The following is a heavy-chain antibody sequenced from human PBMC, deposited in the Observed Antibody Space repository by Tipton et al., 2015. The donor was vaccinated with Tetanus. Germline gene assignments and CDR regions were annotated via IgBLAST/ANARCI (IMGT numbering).Heavy chain of an antibody. CDR2: IYPGDSDT. CDR3: ARAHCSDGVCNFDF. V-gene: IGHV5-51*01. J-gene: IGHJ4*02. D-gene: IGHD2-8*01. Sequence: QLVQSGGEAKKPGESMKISCKGSGYIFNNYWTGWVRQKPGKGLEWMGIIYPGDSDTRYRPYFQGQVTISVDKSINTAYLQWSSLKASDTSMFYCARAHCSDGVCNFDFWGQGALVTVAS. CDR1: GYIFNNYW.